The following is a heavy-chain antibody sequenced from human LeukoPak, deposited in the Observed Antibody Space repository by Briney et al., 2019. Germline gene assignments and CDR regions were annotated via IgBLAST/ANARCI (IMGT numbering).Heavy chain of an antibody. Sequence: GGSLRLSCAASGFTFSNYWMSWVRQAPGNGPEWVANIKEDESEKNYVDSVKGRFTISRDSAKNSLYLQMNSLRAEDTAVYYCARAGFTFSDYFGSFFDYWGQGTLVTVSS. V-gene: IGHV3-7*01. CDR1: GFTFSNYW. CDR2: IKEDESEK. D-gene: IGHD3-10*01. CDR3: ARAGFTFSDYFGSFFDY. J-gene: IGHJ4*02.